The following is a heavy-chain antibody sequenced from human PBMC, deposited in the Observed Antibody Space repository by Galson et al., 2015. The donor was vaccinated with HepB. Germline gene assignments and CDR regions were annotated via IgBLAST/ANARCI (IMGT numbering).Heavy chain of an antibody. CDR3: ARYNSYTSGWPGDYDYSLDA. V-gene: IGHV4-34*01. Sequence: ETLSLTCAVSGSSFSGSYWNWIRQSPGKGLQWPGEITHRGSTDYNPSLRGRLTTSADTAKKQFSLKLTSVTASDTAVYDCARYNSYTSGWPGDYDYSLDAWGQGTAVSVS. D-gene: IGHD6-19*01. CDR2: ITHRGST. CDR1: GSSFSGSY. J-gene: IGHJ6*02.